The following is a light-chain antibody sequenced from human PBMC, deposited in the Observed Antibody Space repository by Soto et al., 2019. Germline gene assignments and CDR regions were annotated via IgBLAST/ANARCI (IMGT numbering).Light chain of an antibody. CDR2: KVS. CDR1: RSLLHADGNTY. V-gene: IGKV2D-29*01. CDR3: MQMAQIPYT. Sequence: DIVMTQTPLSLSVRPGQPASISCKSSRSLLHADGNTYLYWFLQKPGQPPQLLLSKVSNRFTGVPDTFSGSGSVTDVTLKISRVEAEDVGVYHCMQMAQIPYTFGQGTKLEIK. J-gene: IGKJ2*01.